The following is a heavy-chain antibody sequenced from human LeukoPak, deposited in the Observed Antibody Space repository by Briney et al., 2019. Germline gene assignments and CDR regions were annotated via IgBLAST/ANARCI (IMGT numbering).Heavy chain of an antibody. CDR3: AREPGTAMSTTDY. V-gene: IGHV3-30*04. D-gene: IGHD2-21*02. CDR1: GFTFSSYA. Sequence: PGRSLRLSCAASGFTFSSYALHWVRQAPGKGLEWVAVISYDGSNKYYADSVKGRFTISRDNSKNTLYLQMNSLRAEDTAVYYCAREPGTAMSTTDYWGQGTLVTVSS. CDR2: ISYDGSNK. J-gene: IGHJ4*02.